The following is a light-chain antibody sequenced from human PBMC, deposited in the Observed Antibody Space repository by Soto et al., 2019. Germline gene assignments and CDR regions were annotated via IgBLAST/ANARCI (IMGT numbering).Light chain of an antibody. V-gene: IGLV2-14*01. Sequence: QSALTQPDSVSGSPVQSITISCTGTSSDVGGYNYVSWYQQHPGKAPKLMIYDVSDRPSGVSNRFSGSKSGNTASLTISGLQAEDEADYYCCSYTSSSTPNYVFGIGTKVTVL. CDR2: DVS. CDR1: SSDVGGYNY. J-gene: IGLJ1*01. CDR3: CSYTSSSTPNYV.